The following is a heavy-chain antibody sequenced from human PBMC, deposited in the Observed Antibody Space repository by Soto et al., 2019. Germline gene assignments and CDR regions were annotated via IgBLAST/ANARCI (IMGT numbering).Heavy chain of an antibody. J-gene: IGHJ4*02. CDR3: AREGFHFAY. CDR1: GYTFTSYT. D-gene: IGHD3-10*01. Sequence: QVQLVQSGAEVKKPGASVKVSCKASGYTFTSYTISWVRQARGQGLEWVGWISAYNGNTKYAEKPQGRVTMTTDTSPSTACMELRSLRSDDTAVYYCAREGFHFAYWGQGTLATVSS. CDR2: ISAYNGNT. V-gene: IGHV1-18*01.